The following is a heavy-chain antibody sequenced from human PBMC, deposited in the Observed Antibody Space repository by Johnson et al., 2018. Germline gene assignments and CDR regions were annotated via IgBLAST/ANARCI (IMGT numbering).Heavy chain of an antibody. CDR1: GFTFSSYG. CDR2: IWYDGSNK. J-gene: IGHJ3*02. CDR3: ARGYWVGAHDAFDI. Sequence: VQLVESGGGVVQPGRSLRLSCAASGFTFSSYGMHWVRQAPGKGLEWVAVIWYDGSNKYYADSVKGRFTISRDNAKNSLYLQMNSLRAEDTAVYYCARGYWVGAHDAFDIWGQGTMVTVSS. V-gene: IGHV3-33*01. D-gene: IGHD1-26*01.